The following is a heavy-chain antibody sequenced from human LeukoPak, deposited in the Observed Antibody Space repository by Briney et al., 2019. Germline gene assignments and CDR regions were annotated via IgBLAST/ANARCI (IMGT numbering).Heavy chain of an antibody. CDR1: GFTFSSYW. CDR3: AREPHFYYDSSGSEPYFDY. CDR2: INSDGSST. D-gene: IGHD3-22*01. V-gene: IGHV3-74*01. J-gene: IGHJ4*02. Sequence: GGSLRLSCAASGFTFSSYWMHWVRQAPGKGLVWVSRINSDGSSTSYADSVKGRFTIPRDNAKNTLYLQMNSLRAEDTAVYYCAREPHFYYDSSGSEPYFDYWGQGTLVTVSS.